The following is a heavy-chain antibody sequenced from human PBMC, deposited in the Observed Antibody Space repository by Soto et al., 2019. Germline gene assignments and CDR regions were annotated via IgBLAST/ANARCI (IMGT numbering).Heavy chain of an antibody. V-gene: IGHV2-5*02. Sequence: SGPTLVNPTQTLTLTCTFSGFSLSTSGVGVGWIRQPPGKALEWLALIYWDDDKRYSPPLKSRLTITKDTSKNQVVLTMTNMDPVDTATYYCAHRTYYYDSSGYYYGRAFDIWGQGTMVTVSS. CDR3: AHRTYYYDSSGYYYGRAFDI. J-gene: IGHJ3*02. D-gene: IGHD3-22*01. CDR2: IYWDDDK. CDR1: GFSLSTSGVG.